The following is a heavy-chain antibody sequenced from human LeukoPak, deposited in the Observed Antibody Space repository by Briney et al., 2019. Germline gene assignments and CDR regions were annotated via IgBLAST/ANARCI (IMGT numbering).Heavy chain of an antibody. J-gene: IGHJ4*02. Sequence: NTSETLSLTCTVSGGSISSGDYYWSWIRQPPGKGLEWIGYIYYSGSTYYNPSLKSRVTISVDTSKNQFSLKLSSVTAAGTAVYYCASLQYSSGWPFDYWGQGTLVTVSS. CDR2: IYYSGST. D-gene: IGHD6-19*01. CDR3: ASLQYSSGWPFDY. V-gene: IGHV4-30-4*01. CDR1: GGSISSGDYY.